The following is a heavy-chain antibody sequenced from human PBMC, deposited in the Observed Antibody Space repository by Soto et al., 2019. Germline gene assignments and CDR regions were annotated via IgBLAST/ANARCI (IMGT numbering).Heavy chain of an antibody. CDR2: ISGSGGST. CDR3: AKETSNMVQGAPAPYDY. J-gene: IGHJ4*02. V-gene: IGHV3-23*01. CDR1: GFTFSSYA. Sequence: EVQLLESGGGLVQPGGSLRLSCAASGFTFSSYAMSWVRQAPGKGLEWVSAISGSGGSTYYADSVKGRFTISRDNSKNTLYLQMNSLRAEDTAVYYCAKETSNMVQGAPAPYDYWGQGTLVTVSS. D-gene: IGHD3-10*01.